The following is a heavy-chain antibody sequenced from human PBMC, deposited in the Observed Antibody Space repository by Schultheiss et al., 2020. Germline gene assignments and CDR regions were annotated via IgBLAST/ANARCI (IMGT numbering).Heavy chain of an antibody. CDR1: GFTFSDYY. V-gene: IGHV3-11*01. Sequence: GESLKISCAASGFTFSDYYMSWIRQAPGKGLEWVSYISSSGSTIYYADSVKGRFTISRDNAKNSLYLQMNSLRAEDTAVYYCAREGIVVVPAPKGLDPWGQGTLVTVSS. CDR3: AREGIVVVPAPKGLDP. D-gene: IGHD2-2*01. CDR2: ISSSGSTI. J-gene: IGHJ5*02.